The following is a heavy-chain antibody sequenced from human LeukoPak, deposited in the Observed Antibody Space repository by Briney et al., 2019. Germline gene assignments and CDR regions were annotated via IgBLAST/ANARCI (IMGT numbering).Heavy chain of an antibody. CDR1: GGSFSGYY. CDR2: INHSGST. CDR3: ACSSSGWFWNY. D-gene: IGHD6-13*01. Sequence: PSETLSLTCAVYGGSFSGYYWSWIRQPPGKGLEWIGEINHSGSTNYNPSLKSRVTISVDTSKNQFSLKLSSVTAADTAVYYCACSSSGWFWNYWGQGTLVAVSS. J-gene: IGHJ4*02. V-gene: IGHV4-34*01.